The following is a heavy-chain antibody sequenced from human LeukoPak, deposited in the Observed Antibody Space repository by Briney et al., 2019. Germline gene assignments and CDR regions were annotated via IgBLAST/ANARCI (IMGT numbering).Heavy chain of an antibody. CDR3: AKTTTGYSSGRYPGWPADY. V-gene: IGHV3-23*01. D-gene: IGHD6-19*01. Sequence: PGGSLRLSCAASGFTFNSYAVYWVRQAPGKGLEWVSGIFGSGGSAHYADSVKGRFTISRDNSKNTVYPQMNSLRAEDTAVYYCAKTTTGYSSGRYPGWPADYWGQGALVTVSS. CDR1: GFTFNSYA. J-gene: IGHJ4*02. CDR2: IFGSGGSA.